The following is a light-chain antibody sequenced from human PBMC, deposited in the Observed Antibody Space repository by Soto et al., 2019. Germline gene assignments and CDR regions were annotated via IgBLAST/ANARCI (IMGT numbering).Light chain of an antibody. Sequence: QSALTQPASVSGSPGQSITISCTGTSSDVGGYNYVSWYQQHPGKAPKLMIYDVSNRPSGVSNRFSGSKSGNTASLTISGLQAGEGGDYYWRSYTSSSHHVVFGGGTKLTVL. CDR2: DVS. CDR3: RSYTSSSHHVV. J-gene: IGLJ2*01. CDR1: SSDVGGYNY. V-gene: IGLV2-14*01.